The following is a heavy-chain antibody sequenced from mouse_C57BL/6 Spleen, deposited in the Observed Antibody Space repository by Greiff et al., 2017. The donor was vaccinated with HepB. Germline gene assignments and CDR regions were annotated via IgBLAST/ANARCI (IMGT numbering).Heavy chain of an antibody. CDR1: GFTFSDYG. D-gene: IGHD1-1*01. CDR2: ISSGSSTI. Sequence: EVMLVESGGGLVKPGGSLKLSCAASGFTFSDYGMHWVRQAPEKGLEWVAYISSGSSTIYYADTVKGRFTISRDNAKNTLFLQRTSLRSEDTAMYYCARQRYGSSSFDYWGQGTTLTVSS. V-gene: IGHV5-17*01. J-gene: IGHJ2*01. CDR3: ARQRYGSSSFDY.